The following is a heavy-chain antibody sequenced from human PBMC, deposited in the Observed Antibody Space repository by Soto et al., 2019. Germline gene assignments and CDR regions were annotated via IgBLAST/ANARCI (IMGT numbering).Heavy chain of an antibody. D-gene: IGHD5-18*01. CDR3: AKEKAGVDTVYYYYGMDV. J-gene: IGHJ6*02. CDR2: ISYDGSNK. V-gene: IGHV3-30*18. CDR1: GFTFSSYG. Sequence: GGSLRLSCAASGFTFSSYGMHWVRQAPGKGLEWVAVISYDGSNKYYADSVKGRFTISRDNSKNTLYLQMNSLRAEDTAVYYCAKEKAGVDTVYYYYGMDVWGQGTTVTAP.